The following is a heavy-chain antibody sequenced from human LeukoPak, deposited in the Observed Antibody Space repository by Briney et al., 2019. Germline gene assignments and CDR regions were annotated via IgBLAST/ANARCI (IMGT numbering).Heavy chain of an antibody. Sequence: ASVKVSCKVSGYTLTELSMHWVRQAPRTGLEWVGGFDPEDGETIYAQKFQGRVTMTEDTSTDTAYMELSSLRSEDTAVYYCATDPLSTMILGYWGQGTLVTVSS. V-gene: IGHV1-24*01. CDR2: FDPEDGET. J-gene: IGHJ4*02. D-gene: IGHD3-22*01. CDR3: ATDPLSTMILGY. CDR1: GYTLTELS.